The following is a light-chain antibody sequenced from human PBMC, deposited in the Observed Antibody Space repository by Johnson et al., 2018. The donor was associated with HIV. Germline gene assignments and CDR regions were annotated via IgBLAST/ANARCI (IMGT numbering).Light chain of an antibody. J-gene: IGLJ1*01. CDR1: SSNIGNNY. Sequence: QSVLTQPPSVSAAPGQKVTISCSGSSSNIGNNYVSWYQQLPGTAPKLLIYENNKRPSGIPDRFSGSKSGTSATLGITGLQTGDEADYYCGTWDSSLSAHVFGTGNKVTFL. V-gene: IGLV1-51*02. CDR3: GTWDSSLSAHV. CDR2: ENN.